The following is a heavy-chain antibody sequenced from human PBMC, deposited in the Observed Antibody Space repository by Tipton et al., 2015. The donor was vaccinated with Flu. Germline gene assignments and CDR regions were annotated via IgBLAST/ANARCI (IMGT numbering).Heavy chain of an antibody. Sequence: LSLTCAVYGGSFSCYYWSWIRQPPGKGLEWIGELNHSGSTNYNPSLKSRVTISVDTSKNQFSLKLSSVTAADTAVYYCAGLERCTSSYYDILTGYYRWYIDLWGRGTLVTVSS. CDR3: AGLERCTSSYYDILTGYYRWYIDL. V-gene: IGHV4-34*01. J-gene: IGHJ2*01. CDR1: GGSFSCYY. CDR2: LNHSGST. D-gene: IGHD3-9*01.